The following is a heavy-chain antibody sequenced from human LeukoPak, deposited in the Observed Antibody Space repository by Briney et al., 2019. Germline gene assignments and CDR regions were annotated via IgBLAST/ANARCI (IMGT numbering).Heavy chain of an antibody. D-gene: IGHD2-15*01. CDR3: ARDPLYCSGGSCYSYSWYFDL. CDR1: GFTFSSYE. J-gene: IGHJ2*01. CDR2: ISSSGSTI. V-gene: IGHV3-48*03. Sequence: GGSLRLSCAASGFTFSSYEMNWVRQAPGKGLEWVSYISSSGSTIYYADSVKGRFTISRDNAKNSLYLQMNSLRAEDTAVYYCARDPLYCSGGSCYSYSWYFDLWGRGTLVTVSS.